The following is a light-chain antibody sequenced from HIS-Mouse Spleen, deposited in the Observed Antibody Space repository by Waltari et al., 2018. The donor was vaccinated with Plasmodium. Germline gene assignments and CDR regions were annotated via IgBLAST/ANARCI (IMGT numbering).Light chain of an antibody. Sequence: EIVMTQSPATLSVSPGERATLPCRASQSVSSNLAWYQQKPCQAPRLLIYGASTRAPGIPARFSGSGSGTEFTLTISSLQSEDFAVYYCQQYNNWSFTFGPGTKVDIK. J-gene: IGKJ3*01. V-gene: IGKV3-15*01. CDR3: QQYNNWSFT. CDR1: QSVSSN. CDR2: GAS.